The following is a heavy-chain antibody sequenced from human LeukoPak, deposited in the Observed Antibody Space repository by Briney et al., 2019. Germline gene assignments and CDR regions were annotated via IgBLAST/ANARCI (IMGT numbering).Heavy chain of an antibody. Sequence: GESLRLSCAVSGFSVTNNYMSWVRQAPGKGLEWVSVIYSGGTTYYADSVKGRFTISRDNSKNTLFLQMNSLRAEDTAVYYCARVESNTGLLDYWGQGTLVTVSS. V-gene: IGHV3-53*01. J-gene: IGHJ4*02. CDR1: GFSVTNNY. CDR2: IYSGGTT. CDR3: ARVESNTGLLDY. D-gene: IGHD1-14*01.